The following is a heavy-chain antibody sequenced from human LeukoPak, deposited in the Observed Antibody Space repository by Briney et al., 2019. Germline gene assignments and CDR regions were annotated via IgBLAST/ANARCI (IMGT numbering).Heavy chain of an antibody. J-gene: IGHJ5*02. D-gene: IGHD3-3*01. Sequence: PSETLSLTCTVSGGSISSYYWSWIRQPPGKGREWIGYIYYRGSTNYNPSLKSRVTISVDTSKNQYSLKLSSVTAADTAVYYCARDTPVHYDFWSGPRWFDPWGQGTLVTVSS. CDR1: GGSISSYY. V-gene: IGHV4-59*01. CDR3: ARDTPVHYDFWSGPRWFDP. CDR2: IYYRGST.